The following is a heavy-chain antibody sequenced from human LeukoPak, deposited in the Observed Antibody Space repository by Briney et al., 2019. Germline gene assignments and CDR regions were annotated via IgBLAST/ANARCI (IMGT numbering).Heavy chain of an antibody. Sequence: SETLSLTCAVYGGSFSGYYWSWIRQPPGKGLEWIGEINHSESTNYNPSLKSRVTISVDTSKNQFSLKLSSVTAADTAVYYCARGHFYDYIWGSYRPDAFDIWGQGTMVTVSS. CDR2: INHSEST. CDR3: ARGHFYDYIWGSYRPDAFDI. V-gene: IGHV4-34*01. D-gene: IGHD3-16*02. J-gene: IGHJ3*02. CDR1: GGSFSGYY.